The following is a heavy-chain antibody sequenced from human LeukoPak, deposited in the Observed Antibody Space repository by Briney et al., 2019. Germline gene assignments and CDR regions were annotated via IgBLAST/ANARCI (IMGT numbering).Heavy chain of an antibody. CDR1: GGTFSSYA. CDR2: IIPIFGTA. V-gene: IGHV1-69*05. CDR3: ARGLRPPYYYGSGSQRGAFDI. J-gene: IGHJ3*02. D-gene: IGHD3-10*01. Sequence: SVKVSCKASGGTFSSYAISWVRQAPGQGLEWMGGIIPIFGTANYAQKFQGRVTMTRNTSISTAYMELSSLRSEDTAVYYCARGLRPPYYYGSGSQRGAFDIWGQGTMVTVSS.